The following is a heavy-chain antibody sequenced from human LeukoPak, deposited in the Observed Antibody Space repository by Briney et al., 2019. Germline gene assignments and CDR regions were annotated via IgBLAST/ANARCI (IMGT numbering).Heavy chain of an antibody. J-gene: IGHJ5*02. Sequence: SQTLTSPGTVLDTSIPSASSDWSWIRQPAGKGLEWIGRIYTSGSTNYNPSLKSRVTISVDTSKNQFSLKLSSVTAADTAVYYCARAVITMIVPSGDWFDPWGQGTLVTVSS. CDR2: IYTSGST. D-gene: IGHD3-22*01. CDR1: DTSIPSASSD. V-gene: IGHV4-61*02. CDR3: ARAVITMIVPSGDWFDP.